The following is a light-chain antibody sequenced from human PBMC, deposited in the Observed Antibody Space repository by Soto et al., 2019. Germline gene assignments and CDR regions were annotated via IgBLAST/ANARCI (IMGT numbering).Light chain of an antibody. V-gene: IGKV1-39*01. CDR3: QQSYSILT. J-gene: IGKJ1*01. CDR1: QSISNN. Sequence: DIQMTQSPSSLSASVGDRVTITCRASQSISNNLNWYQQKPGKAPKLLIYAASSLQSGVPSRFSGSGSGTDFTLTISSLQPEDFATYYCQQSYSILTFGQGTKVEIK. CDR2: AAS.